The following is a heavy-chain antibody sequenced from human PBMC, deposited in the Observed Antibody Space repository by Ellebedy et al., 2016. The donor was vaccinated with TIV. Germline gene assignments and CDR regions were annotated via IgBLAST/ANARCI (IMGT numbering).Heavy chain of an antibody. J-gene: IGHJ3*02. Sequence: AASVKVSCKASGYTFASYGVNWVRQAAGQGLEWMGWINTNSGNPKYAQAFTGRIVFSLDTSVSTAYLQISSLRAEDSAVYYCSRTGIWGNAFDIWGQGTMVTVSS. CDR2: INTNSGNP. CDR3: SRTGIWGNAFDI. D-gene: IGHD7-27*01. V-gene: IGHV7-4-1*02. CDR1: GYTFASYG.